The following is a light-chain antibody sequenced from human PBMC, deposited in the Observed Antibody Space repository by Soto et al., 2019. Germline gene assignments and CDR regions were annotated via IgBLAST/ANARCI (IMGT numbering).Light chain of an antibody. CDR1: NSNIGAGYD. V-gene: IGLV1-40*01. CDR2: ANN. J-gene: IGLJ3*02. Sequence: QSVLTQPPSVSGALGQRVTVSCTGSNSNIGAGYDVHWYQKLPGTAPKLLIFANNNRPSGVPDRFSGSRSGTSASLAITGLQAGDEADYYCQSYDTSLSGAWVFGGGTKVTVL. CDR3: QSYDTSLSGAWV.